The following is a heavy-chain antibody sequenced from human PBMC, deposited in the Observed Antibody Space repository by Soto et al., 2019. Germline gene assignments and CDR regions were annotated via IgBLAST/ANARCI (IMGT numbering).Heavy chain of an antibody. CDR3: ARVYQYYYGSGSYPGWFDP. Sequence: PSETLSLTCTVSGGSISSGDYYWSWIRQPPGKGLEWIGYIYYSGSTYYNPSLKSRVTISVDTSKNQFSLKLSSVTAADTAVYYCARVYQYYYGSGSYPGWFDPWGQGTLVTVSS. CDR2: IYYSGST. CDR1: GGSISSGDYY. V-gene: IGHV4-30-4*01. J-gene: IGHJ5*02. D-gene: IGHD3-10*01.